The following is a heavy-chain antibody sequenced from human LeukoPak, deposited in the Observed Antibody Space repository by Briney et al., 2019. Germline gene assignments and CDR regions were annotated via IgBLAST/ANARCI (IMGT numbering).Heavy chain of an antibody. CDR2: IRSKAYGGTT. V-gene: IGHV3-49*04. D-gene: IGHD6-19*01. CDR3: TRGDRYSSGWYSAFDI. Sequence: GGSLRLSCAASGFTFSSYAMSWVRQAPGKGLEWVGFIRSKAYGGTTEYAASVKGRFTISRDDSKSIAYLQMNSLKTEDTAVYYCTRGDRYSSGWYSAFDIWGQGTMVTVSS. CDR1: GFTFSSYA. J-gene: IGHJ3*02.